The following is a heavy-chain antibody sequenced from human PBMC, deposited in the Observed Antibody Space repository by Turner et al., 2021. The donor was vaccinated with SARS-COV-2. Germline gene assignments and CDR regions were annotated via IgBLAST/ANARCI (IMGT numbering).Heavy chain of an antibody. CDR1: GFTFSNFT. V-gene: IGHV3-23*01. Sequence: EVQLLESGGGLLQPVGSLRLSRAASGFTFSNFTMTWVRQAPGRGLEWVSAISASGGDTHYADSVKGRFTISRDNSKSTLYLQVNSLRAEDTAMYYCAADCTSASCYSRNADYWGQGTLVTVSS. CDR2: ISASGGDT. D-gene: IGHD2-2*01. J-gene: IGHJ4*02. CDR3: AADCTSASCYSRNADY.